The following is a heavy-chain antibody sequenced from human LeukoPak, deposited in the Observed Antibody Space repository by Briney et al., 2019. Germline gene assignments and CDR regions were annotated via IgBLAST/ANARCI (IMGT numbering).Heavy chain of an antibody. V-gene: IGHV3-23*01. CDR1: GFTFSSYA. D-gene: IGHD2-21*01. J-gene: IGHJ4*02. CDR3: AKTYCGGDCPFDY. Sequence: GGSLRLSCTASGFTFSSYAMSWVRQAPGKGLEWVSAISGSGGSTYYADSVKGRFTISRDNSKNTLYLQMNSLRAEDTAVYYCAKTYCGGDCPFDYWGQGTLVTVSS. CDR2: ISGSGGST.